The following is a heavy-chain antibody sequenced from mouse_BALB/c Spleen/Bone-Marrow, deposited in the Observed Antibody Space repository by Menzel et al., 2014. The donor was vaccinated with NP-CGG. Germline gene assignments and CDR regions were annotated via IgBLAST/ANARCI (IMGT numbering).Heavy chain of an antibody. J-gene: IGHJ1*01. CDR1: GFTFSIYG. Sequence: EVQRVESGFFIFPHFGSLTLSFVASGFTFSIYGMSGVRQTPDKRLAPDATFNNNGGSTYYPDSVKGQFTISRDNAKNTLYLQMSSLKSEDTAMYYCARVYGWYFDVWGAGTTVTVSS. CDR2: FNNNGGST. D-gene: IGHD1-1*01. V-gene: IGHV5-6-3*01. CDR3: ARVYGWYFDV.